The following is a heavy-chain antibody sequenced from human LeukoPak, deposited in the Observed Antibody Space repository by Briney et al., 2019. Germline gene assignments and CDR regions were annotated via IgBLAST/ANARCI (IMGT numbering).Heavy chain of an antibody. D-gene: IGHD3-16*01. Sequence: SETLSLTCTASGYSISSGYYWGWIRQTAGKGLEWIGRIYTTGSTKYNPSLKSRVTMSIDMSKNQFYLKVTSVTAADTAVYYCARVSTSWDYFDYWGQGTLVTVSS. CDR1: GYSISSGYY. CDR3: ARVSTSWDYFDY. V-gene: IGHV4-4*07. CDR2: IYTTGST. J-gene: IGHJ4*02.